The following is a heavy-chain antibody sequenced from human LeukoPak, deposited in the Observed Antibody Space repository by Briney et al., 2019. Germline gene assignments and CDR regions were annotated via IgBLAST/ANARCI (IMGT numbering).Heavy chain of an antibody. J-gene: IGHJ4*02. CDR2: IIPILGIA. D-gene: IGHD4-23*01. V-gene: IGHV1-69*04. Sequence: ASVKVSCKASGGTFSSYAISWVRQAPGQGLEWMGRIIPILGIANYAQKFQGRVTITADKSTSTAYMELSSLRSEDTAVYYCARDAMTLRWSPGEFDYWGQGTLVTVSS. CDR3: ARDAMTLRWSPGEFDY. CDR1: GGTFSSYA.